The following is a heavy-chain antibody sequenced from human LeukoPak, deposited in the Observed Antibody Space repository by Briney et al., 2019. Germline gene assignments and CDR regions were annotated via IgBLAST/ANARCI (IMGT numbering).Heavy chain of an antibody. J-gene: IGHJ4*02. CDR3: AKYLSSSWFEGLDN. CDR2: IWNDGSNK. CDR1: GFTLSTYG. D-gene: IGHD6-13*01. Sequence: GGSLRLSCAASGFTLSTYGMYWVRQAPGKGLEWVAVIWNDGSNKHYADSVKGRFTISRDNSKNTLDLQMNSLRAEGTAVYYCAKYLSSSWFEGLDNWGQGTLITVSS. V-gene: IGHV3-33*06.